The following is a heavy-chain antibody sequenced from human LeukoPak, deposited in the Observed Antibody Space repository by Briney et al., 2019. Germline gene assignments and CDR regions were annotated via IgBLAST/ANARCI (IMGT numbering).Heavy chain of an antibody. Sequence: GGSLRLSCAASGFTFDDYAMHWVRQAPGKGLEWVSGISWNSGSIGYADSVKGRFTISRDNAKNSLYLQMNSLRAEDTALYYCAKGEAYYDSSGYYPFDYWAQGTLVTVSS. V-gene: IGHV3-9*01. CDR1: GFTFDDYA. D-gene: IGHD3-22*01. J-gene: IGHJ4*02. CDR2: ISWNSGSI. CDR3: AKGEAYYDSSGYYPFDY.